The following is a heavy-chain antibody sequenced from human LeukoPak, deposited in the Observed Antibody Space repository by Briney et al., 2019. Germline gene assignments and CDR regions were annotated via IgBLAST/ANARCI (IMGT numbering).Heavy chain of an antibody. D-gene: IGHD4-17*01. J-gene: IGHJ4*02. V-gene: IGHV3-30*02. Sequence: GGSLRLSCAASGFTFSSYGMHWVRQAPGKGLEWVAFIRYDGSNKYYADSVKGRFTISRDNSKNTLYLQMNSLRAEDTAVYYCAGENDYGHYYFDYWGQGTLVTVSS. CDR1: GFTFSSYG. CDR2: IRYDGSNK. CDR3: AGENDYGHYYFDY.